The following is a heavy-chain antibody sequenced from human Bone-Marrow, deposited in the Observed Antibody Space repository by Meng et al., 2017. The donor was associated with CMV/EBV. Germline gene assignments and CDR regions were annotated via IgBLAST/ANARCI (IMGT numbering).Heavy chain of an antibody. CDR3: AHRTSPRIIDF. CDR2: IYWDDDK. V-gene: IGHV2-5*02. D-gene: IGHD3-10*01. Sequence: QITLRESGPTLVKPTQTLTLTCTFSGFSPAASGVGLAWIRQPPGKALEWLALIYWDDDKRYLQSLNSRLAITKDTSKNQVVLTMASLDPMDTATDYCAHRTSPRIIDFWGQGTLVTVSS. CDR1: GFSPAASGVG. J-gene: IGHJ4*02.